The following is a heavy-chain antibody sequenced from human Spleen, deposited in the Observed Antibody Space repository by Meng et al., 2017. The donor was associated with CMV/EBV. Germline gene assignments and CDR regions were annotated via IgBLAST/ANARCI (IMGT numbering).Heavy chain of an antibody. D-gene: IGHD3-22*01. CDR1: GVTFSSSA. CDR3: ARPRTYDSSGYPFDY. CDR2: IIPLSGTT. J-gene: IGHJ4*02. Sequence: SVKVSCKASGVTFSSSAISWVRQAPGQGLEWMGGIIPLSGTTKYAQKFQGRVTIATDESTTTVYMLLTRLRSEDTAVYYCARPRTYDSSGYPFDYWGQGTLVTVSS. V-gene: IGHV1-69*05.